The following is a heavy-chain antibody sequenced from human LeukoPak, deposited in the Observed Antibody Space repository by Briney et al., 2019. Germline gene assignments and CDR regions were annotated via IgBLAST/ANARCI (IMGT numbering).Heavy chain of an antibody. Sequence: PGGSLRLSCAASGFTFSSYDMSWVRQTPGPGLEWVSGISGSGHSTFYGDSVKGRFTISRDNSKYTLYVQMNSLRVEDTAVYYCARRSGWSYYFDYWGQGTLVTVSS. D-gene: IGHD6-19*01. V-gene: IGHV3-23*01. J-gene: IGHJ4*02. CDR1: GFTFSSYD. CDR2: ISGSGHST. CDR3: ARRSGWSYYFDY.